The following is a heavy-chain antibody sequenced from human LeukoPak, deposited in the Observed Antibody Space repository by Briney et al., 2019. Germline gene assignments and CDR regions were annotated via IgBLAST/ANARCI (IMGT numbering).Heavy chain of an antibody. D-gene: IGHD6-13*01. J-gene: IGHJ4*02. CDR1: GYSISSGYY. CDR3: ARVGAAAEYYFDY. V-gene: IGHV4-38-2*02. CDR2: IYHSGST. Sequence: SETLSLTCTVSGYSISSGYYWAWIRQPPGKGLEWIGGIYHSGSTYYTPSLKSRVTISVDTSKNQFSLKLSSVTAADTAVYYCARVGAAAEYYFDYWGQGTLVTVSS.